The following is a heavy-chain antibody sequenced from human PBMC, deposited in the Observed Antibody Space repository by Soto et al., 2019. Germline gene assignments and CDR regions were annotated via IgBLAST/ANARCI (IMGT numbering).Heavy chain of an antibody. V-gene: IGHV1-18*01. CDR1: GYTFSNYG. J-gene: IGHJ4*03. CDR2: ISPYNGNT. D-gene: IGHD3-16*02. Sequence: GASVKVSCKASGYTFSNYGISWVRQAPGQGLEWMGWISPYNGNTKNTQKFQGRVTMTTDTSTSTAYMELRSLRSDDTAVFYCALVFDAESHIVFDSWSRGTMVTGSS. CDR3: ALVFDAESHIVFDS.